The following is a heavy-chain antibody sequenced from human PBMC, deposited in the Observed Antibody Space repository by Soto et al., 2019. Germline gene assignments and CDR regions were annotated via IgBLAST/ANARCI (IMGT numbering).Heavy chain of an antibody. V-gene: IGHV1-69*13. Sequence: GASVKVSCKASGGSFSSYAISWVRQAPGQGLEWMGGIIPIVGTGNYAQNFQGRVTITADESTSTAYMELSSLRSEDTAMYYCARALRAAGHPGMDVWGQGTTVTVSS. D-gene: IGHD6-13*01. CDR1: GGSFSSYA. CDR3: ARALRAAGHPGMDV. CDR2: IIPIVGTG. J-gene: IGHJ6*02.